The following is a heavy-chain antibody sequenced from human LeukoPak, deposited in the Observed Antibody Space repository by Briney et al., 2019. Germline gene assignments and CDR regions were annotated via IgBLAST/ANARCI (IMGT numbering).Heavy chain of an antibody. J-gene: IGHJ6*03. Sequence: SETLSLTCTVSGGSISSYYWSWIRQPPGKGLEWIGEINHSGSTNYNPSLKSRVTISVDTSKNQFSLKLSSVTAADTAVYYCARVVYHYYMDVWGKGTTVTVSS. D-gene: IGHD2-15*01. CDR1: GGSISSYY. CDR3: ARVVYHYYMDV. CDR2: INHSGST. V-gene: IGHV4-34*01.